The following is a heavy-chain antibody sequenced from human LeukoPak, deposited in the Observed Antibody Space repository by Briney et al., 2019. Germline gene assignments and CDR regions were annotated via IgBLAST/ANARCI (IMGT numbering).Heavy chain of an antibody. D-gene: IGHD3-10*01. CDR1: GGSISSYY. Sequence: PSETLSLTCTVSGGSISSYYWSWIRQPPGKGLEWIGYIYYSGSTNYNPSLKSRVTISVDTSKNQFSLKLSSVTAADTAVYYCARGPRYYGSGRYPRPPFDYWGQGTLVTVSS. CDR2: IYYSGST. CDR3: ARGPRYYGSGRYPRPPFDY. J-gene: IGHJ4*02. V-gene: IGHV4-59*12.